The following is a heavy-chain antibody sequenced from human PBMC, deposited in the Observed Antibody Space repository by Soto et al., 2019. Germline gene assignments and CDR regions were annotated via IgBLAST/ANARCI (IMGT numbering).Heavy chain of an antibody. CDR3: ARSPSYYDFWSGYYTGIAPFDY. Sequence: SETLSLTCGVSGGSLSDYYWSWIRQPPGKGLEWIGEINYSGSTNHNPSLKSRATISVDTSKNQFSLKLSSVTAADTAVYYCARSPSYYDFWSGYYTGIAPFDYWGQGTLVTVSS. CDR1: GGSLSDYY. J-gene: IGHJ4*02. D-gene: IGHD3-3*01. V-gene: IGHV4-34*04. CDR2: INYSGST.